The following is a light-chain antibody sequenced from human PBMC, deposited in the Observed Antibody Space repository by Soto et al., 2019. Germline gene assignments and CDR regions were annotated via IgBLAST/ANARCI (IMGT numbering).Light chain of an antibody. CDR3: CSYAGSSSWV. J-gene: IGLJ3*02. V-gene: IGLV2-23*02. CDR1: SSDVGSYNL. Sequence: QSALTQPASVSGSPGQSITISCTGTSSDVGSYNLVSWYQQHPGKAPKLMIYEVSKRPSGVSNRFSGSKSGNTASLTISGLQPEDEADYYCCSYAGSSSWVFGGGTKLTVL. CDR2: EVS.